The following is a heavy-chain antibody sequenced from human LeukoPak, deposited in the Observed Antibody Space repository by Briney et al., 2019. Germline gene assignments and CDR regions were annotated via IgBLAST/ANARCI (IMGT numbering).Heavy chain of an antibody. D-gene: IGHD1-26*01. CDR1: GYTFTNYG. V-gene: IGHV1-18*01. CDR2: INTYHGNT. J-gene: IGHJ4*02. Sequence: GASVKVSCKASGYTFTNYGITWMRQAPGQGLEWMGWINTYHGNTNYAQKLQGRVTITTDTSTSTAYMELRSLRSDDTAVFYCARDLVDGVGAPGAYWGQGALVTVSS. CDR3: ARDLVDGVGAPGAY.